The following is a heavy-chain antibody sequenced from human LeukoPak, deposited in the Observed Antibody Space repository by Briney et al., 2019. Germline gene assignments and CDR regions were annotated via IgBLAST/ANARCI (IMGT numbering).Heavy chain of an antibody. J-gene: IGHJ3*02. D-gene: IGHD1-26*01. CDR3: ATAAGATDAFDI. CDR2: FDPEDGET. CDR1: GYTLTELS. Sequence: ASVKVSCKVSGYTLTELSMHWVRQAPGKGLEWMGGFDPEDGETIYAQKFQGRVTMTEDTSTDTAYMELSSLRSEDTAVYYCATAAGATDAFDIWGQGTMVTVYS. V-gene: IGHV1-24*01.